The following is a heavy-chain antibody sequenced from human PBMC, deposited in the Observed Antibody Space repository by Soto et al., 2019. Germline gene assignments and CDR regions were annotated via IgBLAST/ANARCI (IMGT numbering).Heavy chain of an antibody. CDR3: AREGAYSYAYDFDY. J-gene: IGHJ4*02. CDR1: GGSISSYS. V-gene: IGHV4-4*07. D-gene: IGHD5-18*01. CDR2: MHTSGST. Sequence: PSETLSLTCTVSGGSISSYSWSWLRQPAGKGLEWIGHMHTSGSTIYNPSLKSRVTMSVDTSKNQFSLKLRSVTAADTAVYYCAREGAYSYAYDFDYWGQGALVTVPQ.